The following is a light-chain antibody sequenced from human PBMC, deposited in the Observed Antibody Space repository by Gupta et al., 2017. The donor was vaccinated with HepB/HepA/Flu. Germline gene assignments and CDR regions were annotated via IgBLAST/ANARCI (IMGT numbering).Light chain of an antibody. CDR2: VNN. CDR3: YYYDSSLGDSRV. V-gene: IGLV1-40*01. J-gene: IGLJ3*02. CDR1: TSNLGAAYD. Sequence: QFVLTQPPSVSGAPRQRVTISCTGTTSNLGAAYDVHWYQQLPGKAPQLLVSVNNNRPSGVPDRFAGSTSCTSEYPTTHALEAEYEADEDGYYYDSSLGDSRVFGGGTKMPV.